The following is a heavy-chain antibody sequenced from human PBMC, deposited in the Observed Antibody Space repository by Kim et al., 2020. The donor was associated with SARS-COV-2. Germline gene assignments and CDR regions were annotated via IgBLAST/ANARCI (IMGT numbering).Heavy chain of an antibody. D-gene: IGHD5-12*01. J-gene: IGHJ4*02. CDR1: GFTFSSYA. V-gene: IGHV3-23*01. CDR3: AKLRGYSGYQGGYFDY. Sequence: LSLTCAASGFTFSSYAMSWVRQAPGKGLEWVSAISGSGGSTYYADSVKGRFTISRDNSKNTLYLQMNSLRAEDTAVYYCAKLRGYSGYQGGYFDYWGQGTLVTVSS. CDR2: ISGSGGST.